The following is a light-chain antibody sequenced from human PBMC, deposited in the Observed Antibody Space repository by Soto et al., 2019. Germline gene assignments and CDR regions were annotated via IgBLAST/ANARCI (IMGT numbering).Light chain of an antibody. Sequence: QSVLTQSPSASASLGASVKLTCALSSGHSSYAIAWHQQQPEKGPRALMKLNSDGSHTRGDGIPDRFLGSSSGAERYLTISSLQSEDEADYYCQTWGTGILVFGGGTKLTVL. CDR1: SGHSSYA. J-gene: IGLJ3*02. V-gene: IGLV4-69*01. CDR3: QTWGTGILV. CDR2: LNSDGSH.